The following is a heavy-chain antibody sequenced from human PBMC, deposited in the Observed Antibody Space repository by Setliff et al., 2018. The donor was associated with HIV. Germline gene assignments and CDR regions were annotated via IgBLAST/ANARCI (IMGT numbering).Heavy chain of an antibody. CDR1: GYSFPNDW. V-gene: IGHV5-51*01. Sequence: GESLKISCKDSGYSFPNDWNGWVRQKPGKGLEWVAIIFPGDSETRYSPSFEGQVTISVVRSLNTVYLQWSRLRASDTAIYYCTRHPLRPGIAGYFYFVDLWCTGTTVTVSS. CDR3: TRHPLRPGIAGYFYFVDL. J-gene: IGHJ6*03. D-gene: IGHD3-9*01. CDR2: IFPGDSET.